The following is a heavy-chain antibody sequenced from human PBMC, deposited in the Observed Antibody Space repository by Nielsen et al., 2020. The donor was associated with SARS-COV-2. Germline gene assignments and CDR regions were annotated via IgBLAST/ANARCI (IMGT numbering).Heavy chain of an antibody. J-gene: IGHJ4*02. CDR1: GFTFSSYS. CDR3: ARDGIAAAGTVY. V-gene: IGHV3-21*01. D-gene: IGHD6-13*01. Sequence: GGSLRLFCAASGFTFSSYSMNWVRQAPGKGLEWVSSISSSSSYIYYADSVKGRFTISRDNAKNSLYLQMNSLRAEDTAVYYCARDGIAAAGTVYWGQGTLVTVSS. CDR2: ISSSSSYI.